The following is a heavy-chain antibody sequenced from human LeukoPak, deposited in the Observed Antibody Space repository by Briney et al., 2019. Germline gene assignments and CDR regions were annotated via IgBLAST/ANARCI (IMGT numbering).Heavy chain of an antibody. D-gene: IGHD2-2*01. CDR2: IIPILGIA. J-gene: IGHJ6*02. Sequence: SVKVSCKASGGTFSSYAISWVRQAPGQGLEWMGRIIPILGIANYAQKFQGRVTITADKSTSTAYMELSSLRSEDTAVYYCARVYCSSTSCYDDYYYYGMDVWGQGTTVTVSS. CDR3: ARVYCSSTSCYDDYYYYGMDV. V-gene: IGHV1-69*04. CDR1: GGTFSSYA.